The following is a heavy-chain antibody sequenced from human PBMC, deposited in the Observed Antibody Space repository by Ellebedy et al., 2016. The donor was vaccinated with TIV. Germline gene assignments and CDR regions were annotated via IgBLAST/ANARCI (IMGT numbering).Heavy chain of an antibody. CDR2: IHYSGTT. J-gene: IGHJ6*02. CDR3: ARTPNPRVDYYYYYGMDV. D-gene: IGHD2-8*01. V-gene: IGHV4-59*11. CDR1: GGSISGHY. Sequence: SETLSLTCTVSGGSISGHYWSWIRQSPGKGLEWIGFIHYSGTTTYNPSLNSRVTMSVDTSKNQFSLKLSSVTAADTAVYYCARTPNPRVDYYYYYGMDVWGQGTTVTVSS.